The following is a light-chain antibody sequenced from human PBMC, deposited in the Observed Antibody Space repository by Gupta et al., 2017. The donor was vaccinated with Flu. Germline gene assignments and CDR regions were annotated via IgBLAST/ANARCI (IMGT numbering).Light chain of an antibody. CDR2: MAS. CDR1: QSISSW. J-gene: IGKJ1*01. Sequence: PSTLSASVGDRVTITCRASQSISSWLAWYQQKPGKAPKLLIYMASSLESGVPSRFSGSGSGTEFTLTISSLQPDDFATYYCQQDNSYSGTFGQGTKVDIK. V-gene: IGKV1-5*03. CDR3: QQDNSYSGT.